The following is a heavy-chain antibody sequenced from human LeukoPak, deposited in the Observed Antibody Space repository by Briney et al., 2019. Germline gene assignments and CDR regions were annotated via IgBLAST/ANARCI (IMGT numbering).Heavy chain of an antibody. Sequence: GGSLRLSCAASGFTFSSYAMHWVRQAPGKGLEWVAVISYDGSNKYYADSVKGRFTISRDNSKNTLYLQMNSLRAEDTAVYYCARDKAWNYFDYWGQGTLVTVSS. D-gene: IGHD3-3*01. CDR3: ARDKAWNYFDY. J-gene: IGHJ4*02. CDR2: ISYDGSNK. CDR1: GFTFSSYA. V-gene: IGHV3-30-3*01.